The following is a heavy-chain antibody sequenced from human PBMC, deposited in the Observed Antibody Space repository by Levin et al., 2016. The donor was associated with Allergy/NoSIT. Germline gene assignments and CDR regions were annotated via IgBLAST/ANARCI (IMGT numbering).Heavy chain of an antibody. CDR3: ARSSQPGEGRRGTHYY. D-gene: IGHD1-14*01. V-gene: IGHV3-30*01. CDR2: ITHDGGRL. Sequence: VRQAPGKGLEWAAVITHDGGRLLYADSVRGRFTIPRDNSKKTVDLQMNSLTAEDTAVYYCARSSQPGEGRRGTHYYWGQGTLVTVSS. J-gene: IGHJ4*02.